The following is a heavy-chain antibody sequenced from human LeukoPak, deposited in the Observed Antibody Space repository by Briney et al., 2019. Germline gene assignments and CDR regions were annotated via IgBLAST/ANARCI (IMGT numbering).Heavy chain of an antibody. Sequence: ASVKVSCKASGGTFSSHSISWVRQAPGQGLEWMGGIIPIFGTGNYAQKFYGRVTITADESTSTAYKELSSLRSEGTAVYYCAREPRLRWRKINGMDVWGQGTTVTVSS. CDR2: IIPIFGTG. J-gene: IGHJ6*02. CDR3: AREPRLRWRKINGMDV. V-gene: IGHV1-69*13. D-gene: IGHD4-23*01. CDR1: GGTFSSHS.